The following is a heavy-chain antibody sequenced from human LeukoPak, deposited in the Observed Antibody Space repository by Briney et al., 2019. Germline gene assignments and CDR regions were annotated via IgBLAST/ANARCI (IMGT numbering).Heavy chain of an antibody. J-gene: IGHJ6*03. V-gene: IGHV4-59*01. CDR1: GGSISSYY. CDR3: ARGAYCSSTSCPGYYYYYMDV. Sequence: VQPSETLSLTCTVSGGSISSYYWSWIRQPPGKGLEGIGYIYYSGSTNYNPSLKSRVTISVDTSKNQFSLKLSSVTAADTAVYYCARGAYCSSTSCPGYYYYYMDVWGKGTTVTVSS. CDR2: IYYSGST. D-gene: IGHD2-2*01.